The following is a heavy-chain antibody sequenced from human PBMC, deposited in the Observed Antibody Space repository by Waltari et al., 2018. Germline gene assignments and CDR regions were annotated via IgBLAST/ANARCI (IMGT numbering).Heavy chain of an antibody. V-gene: IGHV4-59*08. CDR1: GGSISSYY. J-gene: IGHJ3*02. D-gene: IGHD3-22*01. CDR3: ARAIVVVTKIDAFDI. Sequence: QVQLQESGPGLVKPSETLSLTCTVSGGSISSYYWSWIRQPPGKGLEWIGYIYYSGSTNHNPALKSRVTISVDTAKNQFSLKLSSVTAADTAVYYCARAIVVVTKIDAFDIWGQGTMVTVSS. CDR2: IYYSGST.